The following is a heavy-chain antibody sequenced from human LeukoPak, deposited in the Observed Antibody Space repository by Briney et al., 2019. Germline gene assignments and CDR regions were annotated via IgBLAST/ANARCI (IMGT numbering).Heavy chain of an antibody. V-gene: IGHV3-11*04. D-gene: IGHD4-17*01. J-gene: IGHJ6*03. CDR1: GFTFSDYY. CDR2: ISSRGSTI. Sequence: PGGSLRLSCAASGFTFSDYYMTWIRQAPGKGLEWVSYISSRGSTILYADSVEGRFTISRDNAKNSLYLQMNSLRAEDTAVYYCARGNNDYGDNGKIRFGYMDVWGKGTTVTVSS. CDR3: ARGNNDYGDNGKIRFGYMDV.